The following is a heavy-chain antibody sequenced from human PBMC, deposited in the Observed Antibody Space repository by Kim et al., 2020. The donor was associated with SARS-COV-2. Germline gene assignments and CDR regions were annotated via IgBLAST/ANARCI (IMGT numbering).Heavy chain of an antibody. CDR1: GGSISSYY. CDR2: IYYSGST. D-gene: IGHD3-22*01. V-gene: IGHV4-59*13. J-gene: IGHJ4*01. CDR3: ARLTRYYDSSGYYPDTIDY. Sequence: SETLSLTCTVSGGSISSYYWSWIRQPPGKGLEWIGYIYYSGSTNYNPSLKSRVTISVDTSKNQFSLKLSSVTAADTAVYYCARLTRYYDSSGYYPDTIDYWGQGTLVTVSS.